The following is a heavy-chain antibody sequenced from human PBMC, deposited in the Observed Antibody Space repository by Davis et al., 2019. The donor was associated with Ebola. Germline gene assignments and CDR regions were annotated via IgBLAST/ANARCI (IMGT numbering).Heavy chain of an antibody. CDR3: ARDRGSSGWPPSYYYYGMDV. D-gene: IGHD6-19*01. J-gene: IGHJ6*02. CDR2: IYHSGST. V-gene: IGHV4-4*02. Sequence: PSETLSLTCAVSGGSISSSNWWSWVRQPPGKGLEWIGEIYHSGSTNYNPSLKSRVTISVDTSKNQFSLKLSSVTAADTAVYYCARDRGSSGWPPSYYYYGMDVWGQGTTVTVSS. CDR1: GGSISSSNW.